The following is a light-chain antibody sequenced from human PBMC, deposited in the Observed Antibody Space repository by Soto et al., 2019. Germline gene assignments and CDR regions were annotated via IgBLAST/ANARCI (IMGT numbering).Light chain of an antibody. CDR1: QGISSY. Sequence: AIRMTQSPSSFSASTGDRVTITCRASQGISSYLAWYQHKPGKAPKLLIYAASTLQSGVPSRFSGSGSGTDFTLTISCLQSEDFATYYCQQYYSYPPTFGPGTKVDI. CDR2: AAS. J-gene: IGKJ3*01. V-gene: IGKV1-8*01. CDR3: QQYYSYPPT.